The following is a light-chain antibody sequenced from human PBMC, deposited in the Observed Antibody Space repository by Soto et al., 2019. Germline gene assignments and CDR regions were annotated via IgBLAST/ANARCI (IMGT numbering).Light chain of an antibody. CDR3: MQATYSPRT. CDR2: KVS. V-gene: IGKV2-30*01. Sequence: DVVMTQSPLSLPVTLGQPASISCRSSQSLVYSDGNTYLNWFQQRPGQSPRRLIYKVSNRDSGVPARFTGSGSGTDFTLKISRVEADDFGVYYCMQATYSPRTFGQATNLQIK. J-gene: IGKJ2*01. CDR1: QSLVYSDGNTY.